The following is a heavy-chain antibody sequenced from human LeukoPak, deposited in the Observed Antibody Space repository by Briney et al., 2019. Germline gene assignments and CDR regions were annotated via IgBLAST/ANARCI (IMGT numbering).Heavy chain of an antibody. CDR1: GGSISSGGYY. CDR3: ARGGWKDPAVFDY. V-gene: IGHV4-61*08. J-gene: IGHJ4*02. Sequence: SETLSLTCTVSGGSISSGGYYWSWIRQPPGKGLEWIGYIYHSGSTNYNPSLKSRVTISVDTSKNQFSLKLSSVTAADTAVYYCARGGWKDPAVFDYWGQGTLVTVSS. CDR2: IYHSGST. D-gene: IGHD1-1*01.